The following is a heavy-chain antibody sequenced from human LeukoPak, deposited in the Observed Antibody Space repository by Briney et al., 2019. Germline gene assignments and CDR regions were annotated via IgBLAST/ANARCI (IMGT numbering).Heavy chain of an antibody. CDR1: GFIFSSYA. CDR3: VATFTVFGVVSTIE. Sequence: PGGSLRLSCAASGFIFSSYAMSWVRQAPGKGLEWVSAISGSGGSTYYADSVKGRFTISRDNSKNTLYLQMNSLRAEDTAVYYCVATFTVFGVVSTIEWGQGTPVTVSS. J-gene: IGHJ4*02. CDR2: ISGSGGST. V-gene: IGHV3-23*01. D-gene: IGHD3-3*01.